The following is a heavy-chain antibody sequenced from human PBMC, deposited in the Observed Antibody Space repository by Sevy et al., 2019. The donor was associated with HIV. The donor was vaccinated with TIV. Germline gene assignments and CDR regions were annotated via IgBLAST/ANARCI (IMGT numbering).Heavy chain of an antibody. J-gene: IGHJ4*02. CDR1: GYTLTSYG. D-gene: IGHD6-19*01. CDR3: ARGDISGWSDY. Sequence: ASVKVSCKASGYTLTSYGISWVRQAPGQGLEWMGWISAKNGNTNYAQKLQGRVTMTTDTSTSTAYMELRGLRSDDTAVYYCARGDISGWSDYWGQGTLVTVSS. CDR2: ISAKNGNT. V-gene: IGHV1-18*01.